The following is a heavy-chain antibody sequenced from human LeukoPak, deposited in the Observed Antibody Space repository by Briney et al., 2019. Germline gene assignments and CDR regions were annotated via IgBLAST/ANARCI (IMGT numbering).Heavy chain of an antibody. D-gene: IGHD1-26*01. CDR2: MNIDGSEK. J-gene: IGHJ4*02. CDR1: GFTFSNYW. CDR3: ARDPVEWEPLLDY. Sequence: GGSLRLSCAASGFTFSNYWMGWVRQAPGKRLGWVANMNIDGSEKYYADSVKGRFSISRDNARNSVYLQMASLRVEDTAVYYCARDPVEWEPLLDYWGQGTLVTVSS. V-gene: IGHV3-7*01.